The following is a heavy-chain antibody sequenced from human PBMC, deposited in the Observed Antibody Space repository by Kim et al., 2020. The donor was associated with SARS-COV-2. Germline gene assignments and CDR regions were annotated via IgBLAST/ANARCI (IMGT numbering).Heavy chain of an antibody. Sequence: SETLSLTCTVSGGSISSYYWSWIRQPPGKGLEWIGYIYYSGSTNYNPSLKSRVTISVDTSKNQFSLKLSSVTAADTAVYYCARDRLYGGWFDPWGQGTLV. CDR3: ARDRLYGGWFDP. CDR1: GGSISSYY. J-gene: IGHJ5*02. D-gene: IGHD2-15*01. CDR2: IYYSGST. V-gene: IGHV4-59*01.